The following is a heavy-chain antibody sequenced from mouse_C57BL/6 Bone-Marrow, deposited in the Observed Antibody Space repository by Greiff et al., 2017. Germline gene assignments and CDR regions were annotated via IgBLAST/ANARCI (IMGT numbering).Heavy chain of an antibody. J-gene: IGHJ3*01. D-gene: IGHD2-1*01. CDR3: ARIHYGNYGSFAY. V-gene: IGHV3-6*01. CDR2: ISYDGSN. CDR1: GYSITSGYY. Sequence: EVHLVESGPGLVKPSQSLSLTCSVTGYSITSGYYWNWIRQFPGNKLEWMGYISYDGSNNYNPSLKNRISITRDTSKNQFFLKLNSVTTEDTATYYCARIHYGNYGSFAYWGQGTLVTVSA.